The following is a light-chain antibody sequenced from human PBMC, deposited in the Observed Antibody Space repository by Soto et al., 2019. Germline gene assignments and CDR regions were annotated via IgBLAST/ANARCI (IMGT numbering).Light chain of an antibody. V-gene: IGLV2-8*01. J-gene: IGLJ1*01. CDR2: EVS. CDR1: RSDVGGYNY. CDR3: SSYAGSNNYV. Sequence: TQPPPPSGAPGPAVPISCPGTRSDVGGYNYVSWYQQHPGKAPKLMIYEVSKRPSGVPDRFSGSKSGNTASLTVSGLQAEDEADYYCSSYAGSNNYVFGTGTKVTVL.